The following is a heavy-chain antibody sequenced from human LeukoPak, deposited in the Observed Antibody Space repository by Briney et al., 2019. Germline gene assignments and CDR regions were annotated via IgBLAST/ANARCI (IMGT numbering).Heavy chain of an antibody. Sequence: ASVKVSCKASGYTFTSYGISWVRQAPGQGLEWMGWISAYNGNTNYAQKLQGRVTMTTDTSTSTAYTELRSLRSDDTAVYYCARDSDFWSGYYAYYYYGMDVWGQGTTVTVSS. V-gene: IGHV1-18*01. CDR1: GYTFTSYG. J-gene: IGHJ6*02. CDR2: ISAYNGNT. D-gene: IGHD3-3*01. CDR3: ARDSDFWSGYYAYYYYGMDV.